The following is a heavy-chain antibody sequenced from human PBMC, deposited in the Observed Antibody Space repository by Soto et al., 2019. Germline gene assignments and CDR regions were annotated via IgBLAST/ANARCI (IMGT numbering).Heavy chain of an antibody. CDR2: IKQDGSQK. CDR3: ARGDYHDTSGPFSDAFDV. Sequence: GGSLRLSCAASGFTFSSYWMSWVRQAPGKGLEWVANIKQDGSQKWYGDSAKGRFTISRDNTKNSLYLQMNSLRAEDTAVYYCARGDYHDTSGPFSDAFDVWGQGTMVTVSS. J-gene: IGHJ3*01. V-gene: IGHV3-7*04. CDR1: GFTFSSYW. D-gene: IGHD3-22*01.